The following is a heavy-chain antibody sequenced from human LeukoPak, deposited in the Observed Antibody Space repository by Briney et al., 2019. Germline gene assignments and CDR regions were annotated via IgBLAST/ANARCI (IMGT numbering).Heavy chain of an antibody. J-gene: IGHJ5*02. CDR1: GGSFSGYY. CDR2: INPSGST. V-gene: IGHV4-34*01. D-gene: IGHD5-24*01. Sequence: SETLSLTCAVYGGSFSGYYWSWSRQPPGKGLEWIGEINPSGSTNYNPSLKSRVTISVDTSKNQFSLKLSSVTAADTAVYYCARDRLQLQSWGQGTLVTVSS. CDR3: ARDRLQLQS.